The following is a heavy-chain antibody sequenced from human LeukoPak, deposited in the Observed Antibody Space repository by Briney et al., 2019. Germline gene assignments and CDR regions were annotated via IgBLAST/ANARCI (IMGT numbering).Heavy chain of an antibody. J-gene: IGHJ4*02. CDR1: GFTLSSYA. CDR3: AKAGAVVVVAAKYFDY. CDR2: ISGSGDST. D-gene: IGHD2-15*01. V-gene: IGHV3-23*01. Sequence: GGSLRLSCAASGFTLSSYAMSWVRQAPGKGLEWVSAISGSGDSTYYADSVKGRFTISRDNSKNTLYLQMNSLRAEDTAVYYCAKAGAVVVVAAKYFDYWGQGTLVTVSS.